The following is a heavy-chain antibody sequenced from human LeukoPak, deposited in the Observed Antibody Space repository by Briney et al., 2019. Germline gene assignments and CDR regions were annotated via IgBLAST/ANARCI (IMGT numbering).Heavy chain of an antibody. CDR3: ARGPLHVALSSGSLKWLDP. J-gene: IGHJ5*02. Sequence: GASVKVSCKASGGSFRSSTFAWVRQAPGRGLEWMGGIVPIFGAPNYPLDFQGRATITTDESTSTIYLQLTSLISEDTAMYYCARGPLHVALSSGSLKWLDPWGQGFLVTVSS. CDR2: IVPIFGAP. CDR1: GGSFRSST. D-gene: IGHD3-22*01. V-gene: IGHV1-69*05.